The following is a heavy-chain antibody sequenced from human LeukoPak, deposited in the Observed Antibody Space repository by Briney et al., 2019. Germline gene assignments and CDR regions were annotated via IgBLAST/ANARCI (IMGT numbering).Heavy chain of an antibody. J-gene: IGHJ4*02. D-gene: IGHD3-22*01. Sequence: PSETLSLTCAVYGGSFSGYYWSWIRQPPGKGLEWIGYIYYSGSTNYNSSLKSRVTISVDTSKNQFSLKLSSVTAADTAVYYCAGPHYYDSSGFMGGFDYWGQGTLVTVSS. CDR3: AGPHYYDSSGFMGGFDY. V-gene: IGHV4-59*08. CDR2: IYYSGST. CDR1: GGSFSGYY.